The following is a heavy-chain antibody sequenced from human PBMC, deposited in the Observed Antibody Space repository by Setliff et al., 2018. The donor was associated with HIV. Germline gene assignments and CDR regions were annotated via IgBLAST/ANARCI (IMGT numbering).Heavy chain of an antibody. Sequence: GGSLRLSCAASGFVFTDHSLHWVRQAPGEGLEWISYISATGTTVSYADSVRGRFIISRDSVRNELYLQMKRLRVEDTALYYCVRDQLRVPERWDFDFWGQGTLVTVSS. CDR3: VRDQLRVPERWDFDF. J-gene: IGHJ4*02. V-gene: IGHV3-48*01. D-gene: IGHD1-26*01. CDR2: ISATGTTV. CDR1: GFVFTDHS.